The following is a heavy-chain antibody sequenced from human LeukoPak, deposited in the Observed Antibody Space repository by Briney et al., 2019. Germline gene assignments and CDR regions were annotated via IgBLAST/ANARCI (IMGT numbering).Heavy chain of an antibody. Sequence: GGSLRLSCSASGFTFSHYDMHWVRQAPGRGLEYVSVISTKGVSTSYADCVQGRFTVSRDNYKNTLYLKMSSLRAEDTAVYYCVTADLVGAFKRPFDYWGQGTLVTVSS. CDR2: ISTKGVST. CDR3: VTADLVGAFKRPFDY. D-gene: IGHD1-26*01. V-gene: IGHV3-64D*06. CDR1: GFTFSHYD. J-gene: IGHJ4*02.